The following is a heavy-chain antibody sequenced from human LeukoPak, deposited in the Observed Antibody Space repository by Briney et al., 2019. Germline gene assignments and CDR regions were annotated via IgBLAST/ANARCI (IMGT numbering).Heavy chain of an antibody. V-gene: IGHV3-23*01. J-gene: IGHJ5*02. CDR2: ISGSGGTT. CDR3: AKPQVLPPKWFDP. Sequence: GGSLRLSCAASGFTFSSYAMSWVRQAPGKGLEWVSAISGSGGTTYYADSVKGRFTISRDNSKNTLYLQMYSRRAEDTAVYYCAKPQVLPPKWFDPWGQGTLVTVSS. CDR1: GFTFSSYA.